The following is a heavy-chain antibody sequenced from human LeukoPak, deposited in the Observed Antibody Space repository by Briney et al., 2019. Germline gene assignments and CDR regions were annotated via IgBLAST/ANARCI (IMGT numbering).Heavy chain of an antibody. D-gene: IGHD2-15*01. J-gene: IGHJ4*02. CDR2: ITASSTAI. V-gene: IGHV3-21*04. Sequence: PGGSLRLSCAASGFTFNTYTMNWVRQAPGKGLEWVSSITASSTAIYSADSVKGRFTISRDNAKKSLYLQMNSLRAEDTALYYCAKDYCSGGSCYSDYWGQGTLVTVSS. CDR1: GFTFNTYT. CDR3: AKDYCSGGSCYSDY.